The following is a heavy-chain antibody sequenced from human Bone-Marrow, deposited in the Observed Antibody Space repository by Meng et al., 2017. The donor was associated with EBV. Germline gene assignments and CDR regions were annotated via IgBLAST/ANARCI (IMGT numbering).Heavy chain of an antibody. CDR2: ISSSSSYI. D-gene: IGHD3-9*01. J-gene: IGHJ4*02. V-gene: IGHV3-21*01. CDR3: ARDPADFDWLLPSDH. Sequence: EVQLVESGGXLVKPGGSLRLSCAASGFTFSSYSMNWVRQAPGKGLEWVSSISSSSSYIYYADSVKGRFTISRDNAKNSLYLQMNSLRAEDTAVYYCARDPADFDWLLPSDHWGQGNLVTVSS. CDR1: GFTFSSYS.